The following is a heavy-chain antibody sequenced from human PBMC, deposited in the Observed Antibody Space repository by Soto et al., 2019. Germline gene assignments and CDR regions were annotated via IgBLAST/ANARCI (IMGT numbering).Heavy chain of an antibody. CDR3: ARPRGNSWYNDY. D-gene: IGHD1-1*01. CDR2: IFSDGSKR. V-gene: IGHV3-33*08. Sequence: QVQLAESGGGVVQPGRSLRLSCAASGFMFSLYDMHWVRQTPGKGLEWVSVIFSDGSKRYYADSVQDRFTISRDAGRNSVYLEMDSLRAEDTGVYYCARPRGNSWYNDYWGQGTLVTVSS. J-gene: IGHJ4*02. CDR1: GFMFSLYD.